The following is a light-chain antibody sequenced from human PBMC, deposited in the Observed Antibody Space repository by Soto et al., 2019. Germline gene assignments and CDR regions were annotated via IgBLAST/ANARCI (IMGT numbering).Light chain of an antibody. V-gene: IGKV3-15*01. Sequence: EKVMTQSPVTLSVSPGERVTLSCRASQSVGSKLAWYHQKPGQAPRLLIYGASNRATGIPVRFSGSGSGTEFTLTISSLQSEDCGVYYCQQYDVWPALTFGGGTKVEIK. CDR1: QSVGSK. J-gene: IGKJ4*01. CDR3: QQYDVWPALT. CDR2: GAS.